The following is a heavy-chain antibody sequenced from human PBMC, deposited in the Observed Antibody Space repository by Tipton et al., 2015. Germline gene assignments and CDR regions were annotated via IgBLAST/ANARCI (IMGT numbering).Heavy chain of an antibody. CDR2: IYPRGNT. V-gene: IGHV4-4*02. CDR3: ARVGYCGGSCFSGYYGMDV. Sequence: GSLRLSCAVSGGSISSNDWWSWVRQSPGKGLEWIGEIYPRGNTIYIPSLESRVSISIDGSNNQFSLNLRSVTAADTAVYYCARVGYCGGSCFSGYYGMDVWGRGTTVTVSS. CDR1: GGSISSNDW. J-gene: IGHJ6*02. D-gene: IGHD2-21*01.